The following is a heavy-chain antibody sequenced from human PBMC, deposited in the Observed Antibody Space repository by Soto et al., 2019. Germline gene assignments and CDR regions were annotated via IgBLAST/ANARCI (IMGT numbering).Heavy chain of an antibody. CDR3: ARGGHVVVVTAALDH. V-gene: IGHV1-46*01. J-gene: IGHJ4*02. Sequence: QVQLVQSGAEVKKPGASVKVSCKASGDTFTDYDIHWVRQAPGQGLEWMGTVNPSGGHTTYAQHFLGRVNMTRDTSTSALYMEQTSLTSEDTAVYYCARGGHVVVVTAALDHWGQGTLVTVSS. CDR2: VNPSGGHT. D-gene: IGHD2-21*02. CDR1: GDTFTDYD.